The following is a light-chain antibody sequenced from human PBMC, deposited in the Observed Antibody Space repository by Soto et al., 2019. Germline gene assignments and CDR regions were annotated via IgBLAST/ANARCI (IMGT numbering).Light chain of an antibody. J-gene: IGLJ3*02. V-gene: IGLV2-8*01. CDR3: SSSAGIYHYLV. CDR2: ELN. CDR1: SSDIGGYNS. Sequence: QPALTQPPSASGSPGQSVTISCTGTSSDIGGYNSVSWYQEHPGKAPRLMIYELNKRPSGVPDRFSGSKSGYPASLTVSGLQTEDEAFYYCSSSAGIYHYLVFGGGTQLTVL.